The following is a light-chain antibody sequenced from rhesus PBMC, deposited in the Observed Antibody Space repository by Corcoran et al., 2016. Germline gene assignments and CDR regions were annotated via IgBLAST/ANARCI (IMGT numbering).Light chain of an antibody. CDR1: QNIYSN. Sequence: DIQMTQSPSALFASVGDRVTISCRASQNIYSNLAWYQQKPGKAPKLLIYAASNLQTGIPSRFSGSGSGTDFTLPISSLQPEDSAAYYCQHYYDSPYSFGQGAKVEIK. J-gene: IGKJ2*01. V-gene: IGKV1S8*01. CDR2: AAS. CDR3: QHYYDSPYS.